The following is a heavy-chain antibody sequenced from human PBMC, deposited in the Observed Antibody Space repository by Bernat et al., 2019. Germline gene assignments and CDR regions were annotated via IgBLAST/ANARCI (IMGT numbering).Heavy chain of an antibody. V-gene: IGHV3-33*08. J-gene: IGHJ4*02. CDR3: ARVEMATSSHFDY. Sequence: VQVVESGGGLVQPGGSLRLSCTASGFTFSSYGMHWVRQAPGKGLEWVAVIWYDGSNKYYADSVKGRFTISRDNSKNTLYLQMNSLRAEDTAVYYCARVEMATSSHFDYWGQGTLVTVSS. D-gene: IGHD5-24*01. CDR1: GFTFSSYG. CDR2: IWYDGSNK.